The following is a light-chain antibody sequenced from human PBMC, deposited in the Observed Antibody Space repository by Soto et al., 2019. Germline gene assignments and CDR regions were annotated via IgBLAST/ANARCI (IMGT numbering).Light chain of an antibody. Sequence: QSALTQPPSVSGSPGQSVTISCTGTSSDVGSYNRVSWYQQPPGTAPKLMIYEVSNRPSGVPDRFSGSKSGNTASLTISGPRVGGGSDYSSSSHTSRSLYVLGMGT. CDR2: EVS. J-gene: IGLJ1*01. CDR3: SSHTSRSLYV. CDR1: SSDVGSYNR. V-gene: IGLV2-18*02.